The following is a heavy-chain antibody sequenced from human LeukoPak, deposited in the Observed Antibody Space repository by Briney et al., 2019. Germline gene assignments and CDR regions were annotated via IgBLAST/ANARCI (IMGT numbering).Heavy chain of an antibody. D-gene: IGHD3-9*01. CDR1: GYTFTSYA. Sequence: SVKVSCKASGYTFTSYAMNWVRQAPGQGLEWMGGIVPIFGTANYAQKFQGRVTITTDESTSTAYMELSSLRSEDTAVYYCAREQRYFDWLHRGGYFDYWGQGTLVTVSS. CDR2: IVPIFGTA. CDR3: AREQRYFDWLHRGGYFDY. J-gene: IGHJ4*02. V-gene: IGHV1-69*05.